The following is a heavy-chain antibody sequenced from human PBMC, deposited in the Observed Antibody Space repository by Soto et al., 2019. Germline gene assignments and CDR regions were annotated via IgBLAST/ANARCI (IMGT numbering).Heavy chain of an antibody. Sequence: QVQLQESGPGLVKPSETLSLTCTVSGGSISSYYWSWIRQPPGKGLEWIGYIYYSWSTNYNPSLKSRVTISVDTSKNQFSLKLSSVTAADTAVYYCVGCIAAAGKIGDDAFDIWGQGTMVTVSS. V-gene: IGHV4-59*01. J-gene: IGHJ3*02. D-gene: IGHD6-13*01. CDR2: IYYSWST. CDR3: VGCIAAAGKIGDDAFDI. CDR1: GGSISSYY.